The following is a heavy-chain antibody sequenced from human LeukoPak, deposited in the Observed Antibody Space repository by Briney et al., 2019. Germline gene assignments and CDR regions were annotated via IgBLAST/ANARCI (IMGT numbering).Heavy chain of an antibody. CDR1: GFTFSSYA. CDR3: ARSRGRGFGVVIIGGPRFDY. V-gene: IGHV3-30-3*01. CDR2: ISYDGSNK. J-gene: IGHJ4*02. D-gene: IGHD3-3*01. Sequence: GGSLRLSCAASGFTFSSYAMHWVRQAPGKGLEWVAVISYDGSNKYYADSVKGRFTISRDNSKNTLYLQMNSLRAEDTAVYYCARSRGRGFGVVIIGGPRFDYWGQGTLVTVSS.